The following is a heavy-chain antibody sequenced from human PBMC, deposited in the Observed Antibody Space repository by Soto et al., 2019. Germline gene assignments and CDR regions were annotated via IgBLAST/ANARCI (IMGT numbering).Heavy chain of an antibody. Sequence: VSMQVSCKSSGYTFTSYCISWVRQAPGQGLEWMGWNSAYNGNTNYAQKLQGRVTMTTDTSTSTAYMELRSLRSDDTAVYYCARDPRAGGEVGATVDGDYWGQGNLVTV. CDR3: ARDPRAGGEVGATVDGDY. CDR1: GYTFTSYC. CDR2: NSAYNGNT. D-gene: IGHD1-26*01. J-gene: IGHJ4*02. V-gene: IGHV1-18*01.